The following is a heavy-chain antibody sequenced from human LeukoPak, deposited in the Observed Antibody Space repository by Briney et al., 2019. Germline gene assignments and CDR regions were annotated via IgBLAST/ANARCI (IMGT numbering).Heavy chain of an antibody. CDR2: ISSSASTI. J-gene: IGHJ4*02. CDR1: GFTFSSFE. CDR3: ARKVLSGSRYFDY. Sequence: GGSLRLSCAASGFTFSSFEMNWVRQAPGKELEWVSYISSSASTIYYADSVKGRFTISRDNAKNSLFLQMNSLRAEDTAVYYCARKVLSGSRYFDYWGQGTLVTVSS. V-gene: IGHV3-48*03. D-gene: IGHD1-26*01.